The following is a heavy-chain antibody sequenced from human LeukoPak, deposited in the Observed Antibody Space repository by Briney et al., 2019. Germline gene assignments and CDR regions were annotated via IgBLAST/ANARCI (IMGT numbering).Heavy chain of an antibody. V-gene: IGHV3-74*03. CDR3: ARAEYYYDSSGYHLDY. CDR2: INSDGSST. J-gene: IGHJ4*02. Sequence: GGSLRLSCAASGFTFSSYWMHWVRHAPGKGLVWVSRINSDGSSTMYADSVKGRFTISRDNAKNTLYLQMNSLRAEDTAVYYCARAEYYYDSSGYHLDYWGQGTLVTVSS. CDR1: GFTFSSYW. D-gene: IGHD3-22*01.